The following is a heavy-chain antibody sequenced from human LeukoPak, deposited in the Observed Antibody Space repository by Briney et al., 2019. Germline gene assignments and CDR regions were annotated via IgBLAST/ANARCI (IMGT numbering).Heavy chain of an antibody. CDR3: ARVSSSWSGSFGY. J-gene: IGHJ4*02. D-gene: IGHD6-13*01. CDR1: GYTFTSYA. Sequence: ASAKVSCKASGYTFTSYAMHWVRQAPGQRLEWMGWINAGNGNTKYSQKFQGRVTITRDTSASTAYMELSSLRSEDTAVYYCARVSSSWSGSFGYWGQGTLVTVSS. V-gene: IGHV1-3*01. CDR2: INAGNGNT.